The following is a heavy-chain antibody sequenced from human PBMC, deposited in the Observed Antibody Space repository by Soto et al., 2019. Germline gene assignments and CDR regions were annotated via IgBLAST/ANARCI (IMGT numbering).Heavy chain of an antibody. Sequence: QLQLQESGPGLVKPSETLSLSCTVSGGSISSSSYYWGWIRQPPGKGLEWIGSIYYSGSTYYNPSLKSRVTISVDTSKNQFSLKLSSVTAADTAVYCCARRGDSSSWYYFDYWGQGTLVTVSS. CDR2: IYYSGST. V-gene: IGHV4-39*01. D-gene: IGHD6-13*01. CDR1: GGSISSSSYY. J-gene: IGHJ4*02. CDR3: ARRGDSSSWYYFDY.